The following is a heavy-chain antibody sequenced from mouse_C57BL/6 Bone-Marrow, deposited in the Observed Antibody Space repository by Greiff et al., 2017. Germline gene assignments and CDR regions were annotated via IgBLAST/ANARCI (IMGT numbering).Heavy chain of an antibody. D-gene: IGHD2-5*01. CDR1: GYTFTSYW. J-gene: IGHJ2*01. V-gene: IGHV1-64*01. CDR3: AAWPTIIAKFDY. CDR2: IHPNSGST. Sequence: VQLQQPGAELVKPGASVKLSCKASGYTFTSYWMHWVKQRPGQGLEWIGMIHPNSGSTNYNEKFKSKATLTVDKSSSTASMGPRSLTSGYSAVYFSAAWPTIIAKFDYGGQGTALTVSS.